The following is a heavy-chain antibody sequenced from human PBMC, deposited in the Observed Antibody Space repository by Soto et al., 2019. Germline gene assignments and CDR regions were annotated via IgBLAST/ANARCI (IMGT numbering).Heavy chain of an antibody. J-gene: IGHJ5*02. CDR2: ITPIIGIT. CDR1: GGTFSDYT. CDR3: ARGGTLFDP. V-gene: IGHV1-69*02. Sequence: QLVQSGAEVRKAGSSVKVSCKASGGTFSDYTISWVRQAPGQGLEWMGRITPIIGITNYAQKFRGRVTITADKSTSTVYMELCSLRPEDTAVYFCARGGTLFDPWGQGTLVTVSS. D-gene: IGHD3-16*01.